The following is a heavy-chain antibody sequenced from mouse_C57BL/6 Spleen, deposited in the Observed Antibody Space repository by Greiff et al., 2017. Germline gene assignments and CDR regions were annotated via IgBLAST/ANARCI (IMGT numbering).Heavy chain of an antibody. V-gene: IGHV5-6*01. CDR2: ISSGGSYT. D-gene: IGHD2-3*01. Sequence: EVQLVESGGDLVKPGGSLKLSCAASGFTFSSYGMSWVRQTPDKRLEWVATISSGGSYTYYPDSVKGRFTISRDNAKNTLYLQMSSLKSEDTAMXYCARQGGYYVFFDYWGQGTTLTVSS. CDR3: ARQGGYYVFFDY. CDR1: GFTFSSYG. J-gene: IGHJ2*01.